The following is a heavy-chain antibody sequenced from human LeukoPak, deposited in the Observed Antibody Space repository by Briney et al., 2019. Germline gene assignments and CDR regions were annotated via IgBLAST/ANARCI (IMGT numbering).Heavy chain of an antibody. Sequence: ASVKVSCKASGGTFSSYAISWVRQAPGQGLEWMGGIIPIFGTANYAQKFQGRVTMTRDMSTSTVYMELSSLRSEDTAVYYCARDLILPGIAVAGYYFDYWGQGTLVTVSS. V-gene: IGHV1-69*05. J-gene: IGHJ4*02. CDR3: ARDLILPGIAVAGYYFDY. CDR2: IIPIFGTA. CDR1: GGTFSSYA. D-gene: IGHD6-19*01.